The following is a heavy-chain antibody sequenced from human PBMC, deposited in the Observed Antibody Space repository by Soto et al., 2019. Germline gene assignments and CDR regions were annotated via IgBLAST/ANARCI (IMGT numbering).Heavy chain of an antibody. CDR3: SKNNVAPAFVRFEY. J-gene: IGHJ4*02. CDR2: LYSGGKS. Sequence: PGGSLRLSCAASGFNFDNSYMSWVRQAPGKGLEWVAILYSGGKSYYAESVRGRFTISRDISKNTLDLQMNRLTADDTAVYYCSKNNVAPAFVRFEYWGQGTLVTVSS. V-gene: IGHV3-53*01. D-gene: IGHD2-2*01. CDR1: GFNFDNSY.